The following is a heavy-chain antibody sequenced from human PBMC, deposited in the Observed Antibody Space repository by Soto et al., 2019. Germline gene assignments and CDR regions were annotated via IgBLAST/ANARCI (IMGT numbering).Heavy chain of an antibody. Sequence: ASVKVSCKASGYTFTGHFMHWVRQAPGQGCEWRGWINPNSGGTNYVQRFQGRVSMTRDTSISTAYMELSRLTSDDTAVYYCARDDYGGNSGVLVDFWGHVTLVTVSS. J-gene: IGHJ4*01. V-gene: IGHV1-2*02. CDR2: INPNSGGT. CDR3: ARDDYGGNSGVLVDF. D-gene: IGHD4-17*01. CDR1: GYTFTGHF.